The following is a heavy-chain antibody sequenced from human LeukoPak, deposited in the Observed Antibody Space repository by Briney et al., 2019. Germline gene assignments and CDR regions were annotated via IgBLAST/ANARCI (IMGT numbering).Heavy chain of an antibody. J-gene: IGHJ6*02. CDR3: ARDLTVVAGPPLALYGMDV. V-gene: IGHV1-69*04. CDR1: GGTFSSYT. CDR2: IIPILGIA. D-gene: IGHD6-19*01. Sequence: ASVKVSCKASGGTFSSYTISWVRQAPGQGLEWMGRIIPILGIANYAQKFQGRVTITADKSTSTAYMELSSLRSEDTAVYYCARDLTVVAGPPLALYGMDVWGQGTTVTVSS.